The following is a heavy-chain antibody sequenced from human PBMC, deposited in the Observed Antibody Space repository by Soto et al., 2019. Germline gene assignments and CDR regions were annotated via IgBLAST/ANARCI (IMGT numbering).Heavy chain of an antibody. D-gene: IGHD3-22*01. CDR3: ARDPVVTMIVVVKYYYYGMDV. CDR2: ISAYNGNT. J-gene: IGHJ6*02. V-gene: IGHV1-18*01. Sequence: QVQLVQSGAEVKKPGASVKVSCKASGYTFTSYGISWVRQATGQGLEWMGWISAYNGNTNYAQKLQGRVTMTTDTSTSTAYMELRSLRSDDTAVYYCARDPVVTMIVVVKYYYYGMDVWGQGTTVTVSS. CDR1: GYTFTSYG.